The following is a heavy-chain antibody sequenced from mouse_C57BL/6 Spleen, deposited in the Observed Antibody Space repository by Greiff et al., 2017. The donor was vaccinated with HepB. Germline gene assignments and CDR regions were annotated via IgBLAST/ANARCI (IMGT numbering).Heavy chain of an antibody. CDR3: TKGFYYYGSSYVGNY. Sequence: EVMLVESGAELVRRGASVKLSCTASGFNIKDDYMHWVKQRPEQGLEWIGWIDPENGDTEYASKFQGKATITADTSSNTAYLQLSSLTSEDTAVYYCTKGFYYYGSSYVGNYWGQGTTLTVSS. D-gene: IGHD1-1*01. CDR1: GFNIKDDY. J-gene: IGHJ2*01. V-gene: IGHV14-4*01. CDR2: IDPENGDT.